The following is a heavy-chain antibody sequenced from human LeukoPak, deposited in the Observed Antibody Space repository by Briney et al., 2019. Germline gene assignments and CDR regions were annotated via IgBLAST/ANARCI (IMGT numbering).Heavy chain of an antibody. D-gene: IGHD1-26*01. V-gene: IGHV4-4*07. J-gene: IGHJ4*02. CDR2: VYTSGYT. CDR3: ARETLVGTTNYFDY. CDR1: GGSMNTYY. Sequence: SETLSLTCSVSGGSMNTYYWAWLRQPAEKGLEWIGRVYTSGYTKYNPSLQSRVTMSVDTSKKQLSLMLTSLTAAETAVYYCARETLVGTTNYFDYWGQGALVTVSS.